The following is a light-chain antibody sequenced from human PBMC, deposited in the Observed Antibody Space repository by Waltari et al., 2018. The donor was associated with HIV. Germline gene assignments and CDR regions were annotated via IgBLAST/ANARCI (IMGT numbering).Light chain of an antibody. Sequence: SYDLSQPPSVSVSQGQTASITCSGDKLGDKYVSWYQQYPGQSPVLVSYQDDRRPSGIPERFSGSNSGTTATLTIGGTQTMDEADDYCQAWDSSAVVFGRGTKLTVL. CDR2: QDD. V-gene: IGLV3-1*01. CDR3: QAWDSSAVV. CDR1: KLGDKY. J-gene: IGLJ3*02.